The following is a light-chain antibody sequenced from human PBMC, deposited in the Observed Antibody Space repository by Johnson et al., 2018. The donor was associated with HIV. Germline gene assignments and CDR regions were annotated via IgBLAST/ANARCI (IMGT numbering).Light chain of an antibody. CDR1: SSNIVNNY. J-gene: IGLJ1*01. CDR3: GTWDSGLSAR. CDR2: ENN. V-gene: IGLV1-51*02. Sequence: HSVLTQPPSVSAAPGQKVTISCSGSSSNIVNNYVSWYQQLPGTAPKLLIYENNKRPSGIPDRFSGSKYGTSATLDITGLQTGDEADYYCGTWDSGLSARFGTGTKVTVL.